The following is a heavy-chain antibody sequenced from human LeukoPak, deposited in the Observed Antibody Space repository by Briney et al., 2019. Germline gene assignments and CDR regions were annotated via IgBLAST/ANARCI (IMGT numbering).Heavy chain of an antibody. J-gene: IGHJ5*02. CDR2: IIPIFGTA. CDR1: GGTFSSYA. Sequence: ASVKVSCKTSGGTFSSYAISWVRQAPGQGLEWMGGIIPIFGTANYAQKFQGRVTITADKSTSTAYMELSSLRSEDTAVYYCARDDYGDYGSWGQGTLVTVSS. D-gene: IGHD4-17*01. CDR3: ARDDYGDYGS. V-gene: IGHV1-69*06.